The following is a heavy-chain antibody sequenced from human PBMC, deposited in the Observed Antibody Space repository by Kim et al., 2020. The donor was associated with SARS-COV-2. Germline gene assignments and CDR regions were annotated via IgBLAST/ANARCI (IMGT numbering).Heavy chain of an antibody. CDR1: GFTFNNAW. Sequence: GGSLRLSCAASGFTFNNAWMSWVRQPPGKGLEWVGRIKSKTYGETTDYAAPVKGRFTISRDDSKNTLYLLMNSLKTEDTGVYYCTTLWPIVGTTQHYWGQGTLAT. CDR2: IKSKTYGETT. CDR3: TTLWPIVGTTQHY. D-gene: IGHD1-26*01. V-gene: IGHV3-15*01. J-gene: IGHJ4*02.